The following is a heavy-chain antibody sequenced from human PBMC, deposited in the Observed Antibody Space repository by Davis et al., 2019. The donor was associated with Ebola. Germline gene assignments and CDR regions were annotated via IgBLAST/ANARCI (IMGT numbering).Heavy chain of an antibody. CDR2: IKQDGSEK. J-gene: IGHJ4*02. V-gene: IGHV3-7*01. Sequence: GGSLRLSCAASGFTFSSYWMSWVRQAPGKGLEWVANIKQDGSEKYYVDSPKGRFTISRDNAKNLLSLQMNGLRAEDTAFYYCARGPSTGNSFTYWGQGTLVTVSS. D-gene: IGHD4-23*01. CDR1: GFTFSSYW. CDR3: ARGPSTGNSFTY.